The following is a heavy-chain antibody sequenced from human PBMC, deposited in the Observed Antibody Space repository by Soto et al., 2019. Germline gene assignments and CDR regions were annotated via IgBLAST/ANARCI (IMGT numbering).Heavy chain of an antibody. V-gene: IGHV3-9*01. CDR1: GLTFDDFS. Sequence: GGSLRLSCVGTGLTFDDFSMHWVRQAPGKGLEWVSGITWNSRVLAYADSVKGRFTISRDNARNSLYLQMDSLRDEDTALYYCAKGKYDFWSLYYFDSWGQGTPVTVSS. CDR2: ITWNSRVL. CDR3: AKGKYDFWSLYYFDS. D-gene: IGHD3-3*01. J-gene: IGHJ4*02.